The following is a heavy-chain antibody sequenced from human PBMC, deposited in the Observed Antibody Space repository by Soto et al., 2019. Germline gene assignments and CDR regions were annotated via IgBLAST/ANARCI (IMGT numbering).Heavy chain of an antibody. D-gene: IGHD6-6*01. CDR2: INPSGGST. CDR1: GYTFTSYY. V-gene: IGHV1-46*03. Sequence: ASVKVSCKASGYTFTSYYMHWVRQAPGQGLEWMGIINPSGGSTSYAQKFQGRVTMTRDTSTSTVYMELSSLRSEDTAVYYCARDPTPGRYSSSSYGFDYWGQGTLVTVSS. J-gene: IGHJ4*02. CDR3: ARDPTPGRYSSSSYGFDY.